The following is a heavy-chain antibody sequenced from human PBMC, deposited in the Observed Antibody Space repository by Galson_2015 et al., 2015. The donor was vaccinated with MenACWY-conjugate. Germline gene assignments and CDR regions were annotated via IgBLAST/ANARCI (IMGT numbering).Heavy chain of an antibody. D-gene: IGHD3-3*01. J-gene: IGHJ4*02. Sequence: YNPSLQSRVSISVDKSRNQFSLKLSSVPAADTAVYYCARRGPGSDFWSGYYSFDYWGQGTLVTVSS. V-gene: IGHV4-4*02. CDR3: ARRGPGSDFWSGYYSFDY.